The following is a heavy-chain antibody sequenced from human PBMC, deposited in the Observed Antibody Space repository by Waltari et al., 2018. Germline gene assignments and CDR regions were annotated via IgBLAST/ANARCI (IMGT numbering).Heavy chain of an antibody. CDR2: INHSGST. D-gene: IGHD5-12*01. V-gene: IGHV4-34*01. Sequence: QVQLQQWGAGLLKPSETLSLTCAVYGGSFSGYYWSWTRQPPGKGLEWIGEINHSGSTNYNPSLKSRVTISVDTSKNQFSLKLSSVTAADTAVYYCAREIVATIPFDYWGQGTLVTVSS. CDR1: GGSFSGYY. CDR3: AREIVATIPFDY. J-gene: IGHJ4*02.